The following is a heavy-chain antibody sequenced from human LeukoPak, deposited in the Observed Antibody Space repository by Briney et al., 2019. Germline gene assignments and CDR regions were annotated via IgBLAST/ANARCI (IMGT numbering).Heavy chain of an antibody. D-gene: IGHD3-10*01. V-gene: IGHV3-23*01. Sequence: LSGGSLRLSCAASGFTFSSDAMNWVRQAPGKGLEWVSVISGGGGTTYYSDSVKGRFTISRDNSKNTLYLQMNSLRAEDTAIYYCAKASTFGELNRPFGYWGQGTPVTVS. CDR2: ISGGGGTT. CDR1: GFTFSSDA. J-gene: IGHJ4*02. CDR3: AKASTFGELNRPFGY.